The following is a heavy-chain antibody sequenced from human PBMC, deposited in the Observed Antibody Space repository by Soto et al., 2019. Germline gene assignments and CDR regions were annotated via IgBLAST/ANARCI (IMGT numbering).Heavy chain of an antibody. CDR2: IYYSGST. CDR3: ARAGYSGYDAFDI. Sequence: SETLSLTCTVSGGSISSGGYDWSWIRQHPGKGLEWIGYIYYSGSTYYNPSLKSRVTISVDTSKNQFSLKLSSVTAADTAVYYCARAGYSGYDAFDIWGQGTTVTVSS. J-gene: IGHJ3*02. D-gene: IGHD5-12*01. V-gene: IGHV4-31*03. CDR1: GGSISSGGYD.